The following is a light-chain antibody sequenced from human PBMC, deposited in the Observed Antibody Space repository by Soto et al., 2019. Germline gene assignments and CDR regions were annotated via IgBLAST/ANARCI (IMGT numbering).Light chain of an antibody. Sequence: QAVVTQEPSLTVSPGGTVTLTCGSSTGAVTSGHYPHWLQQKPGQAPRTLIYDTTNQHSWTPARFSGSLLGGKAALTLSGAQSEDEADYYCLLSHSSARVFGGGTKLTVL. CDR1: TGAVTSGHY. J-gene: IGLJ2*01. CDR2: DTT. V-gene: IGLV7-46*01. CDR3: LLSHSSARV.